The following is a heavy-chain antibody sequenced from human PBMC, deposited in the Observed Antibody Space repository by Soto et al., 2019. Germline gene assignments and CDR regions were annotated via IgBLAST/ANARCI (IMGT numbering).Heavy chain of an antibody. D-gene: IGHD3-9*01. CDR2: IYYSGST. CDR3: SIYLAKYDILTGYSPSYYFDH. J-gene: IGHJ4*02. Sequence: PSETLSLTCTVSGGSISSSSYYWGWIRQPPGKGLKWIGSIYYSGSTYYNTTLKSRVTISVDTSKNQFSMKLSSVTAADKTVYNCSIYLAKYDILTGYSPSYYFDHWGQGTLVTVS. V-gene: IGHV4-39*01. CDR1: GGSISSSSYY.